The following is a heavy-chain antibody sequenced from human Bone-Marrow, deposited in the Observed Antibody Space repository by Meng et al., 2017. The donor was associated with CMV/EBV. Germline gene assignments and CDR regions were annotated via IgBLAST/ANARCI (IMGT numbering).Heavy chain of an antibody. CDR2: IYYSGST. D-gene: IGHD5-24*01. J-gene: IGHJ5*02. CDR1: GGSVSSGSYY. Sequence: SETLSLTCTVSGGSVSSGSYYWSWIRQPPGKGLEWIGYIYYSGSTNYNPSLKSRVTISVDTSKNQFSLKLSSVTAADTAVYYCARGTIRDFSALSWGQGTLVTVSS. V-gene: IGHV4-61*01. CDR3: ARGTIRDFSALS.